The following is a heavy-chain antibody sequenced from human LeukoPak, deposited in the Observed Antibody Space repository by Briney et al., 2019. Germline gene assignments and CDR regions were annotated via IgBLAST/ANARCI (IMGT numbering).Heavy chain of an antibody. Sequence: SETLSLTCAVYGGSFSGYYWSWIRQPPGKGLEWIGEINHSGSTNYNPSLKSRVTISVDTSKNQFSLKLSSVTAADTAMYYCARGRMIVVKMVLGYWFDPWGQGTLVTVSS. CDR2: INHSGST. V-gene: IGHV4-34*01. J-gene: IGHJ5*02. D-gene: IGHD3-22*01. CDR3: ARGRMIVVKMVLGYWFDP. CDR1: GGSFSGYY.